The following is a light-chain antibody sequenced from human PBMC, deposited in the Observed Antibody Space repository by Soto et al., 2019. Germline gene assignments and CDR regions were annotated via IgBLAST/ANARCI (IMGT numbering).Light chain of an antibody. CDR1: QSISSY. J-gene: IGKJ5*01. CDR3: QQRSDWPLIT. CDR2: DAS. Sequence: EIVLTQSPYTLSLSPGDIATLSCRASQSISSYLAWYQQKPGQSPRLLIYDASNRATGIPARFSGSGSGTDFTLTISSLEPEDFAVYYCQQRSDWPLITFGQGTRLEIK. V-gene: IGKV3-11*01.